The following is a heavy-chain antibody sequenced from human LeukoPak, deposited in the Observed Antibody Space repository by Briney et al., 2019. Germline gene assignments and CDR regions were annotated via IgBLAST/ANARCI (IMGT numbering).Heavy chain of an antibody. J-gene: IGHJ5*02. CDR1: GGSFSGYY. CDR2: TYYSGST. Sequence: SETLSLTCAVYGGSFSGYYWSWIRQPPGKGLEWIGSTYYSGSTYYNPSLKSRVTISVDTSKNQFSLKVSFVTAADTAEYYCARHKASGSYPGILDAWGQGTLVTVSS. V-gene: IGHV4-34*01. CDR3: ARHKASGSYPGILDA. D-gene: IGHD1-26*01.